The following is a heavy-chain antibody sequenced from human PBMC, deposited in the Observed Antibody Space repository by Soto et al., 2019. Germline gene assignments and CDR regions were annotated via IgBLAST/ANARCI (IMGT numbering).Heavy chain of an antibody. CDR3: AKGFFFQAEDGIRDTVPVSAFLLNRSSDL. J-gene: IGHJ2*01. Sequence: APGKGLEWVSGISWNSGSIGYADSVKGRFTIYRDNAKNSLYLQMTSLRAEDTALYYCAKGFFFQAEDGIRDTVPVSAFLLNRSSDL. D-gene: IGHD2-15*01. CDR2: ISWNSGSI. V-gene: IGHV3-9*01.